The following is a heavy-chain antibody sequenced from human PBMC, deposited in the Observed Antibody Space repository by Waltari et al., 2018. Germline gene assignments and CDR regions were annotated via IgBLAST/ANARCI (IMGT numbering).Heavy chain of an antibody. V-gene: IGHV3-74*01. J-gene: IGHJ3*02. CDR1: GFTFSGYW. CDR2: INSEGRST. D-gene: IGHD5-18*01. Sequence: EVQLVESGGGLVQPGGSLRLSCAASGFTFSGYWMHWVRQPPGKGLGWVSRINSEGRSTSYADSVKGRFTISRDNAKNTLFLQMNSLRAEDTAVYYCARDDTAHAFDIWGQGTLVTVSS. CDR3: ARDDTAHAFDI.